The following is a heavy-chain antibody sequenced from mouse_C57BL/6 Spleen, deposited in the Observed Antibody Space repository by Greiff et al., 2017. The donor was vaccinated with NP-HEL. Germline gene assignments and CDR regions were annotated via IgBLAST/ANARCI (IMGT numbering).Heavy chain of an antibody. Sequence: VQLKESGGGLVKPGGSLKLSCAASGFTFSSYAMSWVRQTPEKRLEWVATISDGGSYTYYPDNVKGRFTISRDNAKNNLYPQMSHLKSEDTAMYYCASYDYDDWYFDVWGTGTTVTVSS. CDR3: ASYDYDDWYFDV. CDR1: GFTFSSYA. V-gene: IGHV5-4*01. J-gene: IGHJ1*03. D-gene: IGHD2-4*01. CDR2: ISDGGSYT.